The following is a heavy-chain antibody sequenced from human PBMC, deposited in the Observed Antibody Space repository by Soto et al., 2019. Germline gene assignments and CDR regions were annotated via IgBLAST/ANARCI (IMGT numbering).Heavy chain of an antibody. CDR1: GASFSGHY. J-gene: IGHJ4*02. CDR3: ARGVEMAATYFDH. CDR2: INHRGTT. V-gene: IGHV4-34*02. D-gene: IGHD2-15*01. Sequence: QVQLQQWGAGLLKSSETLSLTCAFYGASFSGHYWSWIRQAPGKGLEWIGEINHRGTTNYNPSLKSRVTISADTAKNQFSLKLSSVTAADTAVDFCARGVEMAATYFDHWGQGTLVSVSS.